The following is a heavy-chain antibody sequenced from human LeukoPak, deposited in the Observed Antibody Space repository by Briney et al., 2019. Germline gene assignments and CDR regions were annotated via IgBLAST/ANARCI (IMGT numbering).Heavy chain of an antibody. CDR3: ARGKNYGLDY. CDR1: GFTFSSYW. Sequence: GGSLRLSCAASGFTFSSYWMHWVRQVPXXXXVWVSRIKNDGSNTIYADSVKGRFTISRDNAQNTLFLQMNSLRAEDTAMYYCARGKNYGLDYWGQGILVTVSS. D-gene: IGHD4-17*01. CDR2: IKNDGSNT. V-gene: IGHV3-74*01. J-gene: IGHJ4*02.